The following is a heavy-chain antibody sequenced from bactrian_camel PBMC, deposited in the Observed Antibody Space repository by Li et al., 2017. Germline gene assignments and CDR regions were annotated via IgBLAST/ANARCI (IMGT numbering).Heavy chain of an antibody. D-gene: IGHD5*01. J-gene: IGHJ6*01. CDR1: GFTFSSYS. Sequence: VQLVESGGGLVQPGGSLTLSCAASGFTFSSYSMGWVRQAPGKGLEWVSGIWGYGTNIHYADAVKGRFVISRDNAKNTVYLQMDSLKSEDTALYYCTTDWGNWHFAAVTFAYWGQGTQVTVS. V-gene: IGHV3-2*01. CDR2: IWGYGTNI. CDR3: TTDWGNWHFAAVTFAY.